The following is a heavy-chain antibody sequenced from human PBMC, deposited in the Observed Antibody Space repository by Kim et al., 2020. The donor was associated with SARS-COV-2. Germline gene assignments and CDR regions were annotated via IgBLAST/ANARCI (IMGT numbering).Heavy chain of an antibody. CDR3: ARRRVLRFLVGYNWFDP. D-gene: IGHD3-3*01. CDR2: INHSGST. CDR1: GGSFSGYY. Sequence: SETLSLTCAVYGGSFSGYYWSWIRQPPGKGLEWIGEINHSGSTNYNPSLKSRVTISVDTSKNQFSLKLSSVTAADTAVYYCARRRVLRFLVGYNWFDPWGQGTLVTVSS. J-gene: IGHJ5*02. V-gene: IGHV4-34*01.